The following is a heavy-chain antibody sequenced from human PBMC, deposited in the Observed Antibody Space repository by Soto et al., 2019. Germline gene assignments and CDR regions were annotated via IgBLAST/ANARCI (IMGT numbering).Heavy chain of an antibody. D-gene: IGHD3-16*01. V-gene: IGHV3-48*01. CDR2: ISTSSSTI. Sequence: GGSLRLSCAASGFTFSGYSMYWVRQAPGKGLEWISYISTSSSTIYYADSVKGRFTISRDNAKNSLYLQMNSLRADDTAVYYCAVRGGWGQGTLVTVSS. CDR3: AVRGG. CDR1: GFTFSGYS. J-gene: IGHJ4*02.